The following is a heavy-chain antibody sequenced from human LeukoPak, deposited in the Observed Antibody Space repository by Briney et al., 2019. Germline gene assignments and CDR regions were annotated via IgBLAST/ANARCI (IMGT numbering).Heavy chain of an antibody. Sequence: GGSLRLSCAASGFTFSSYAMHCVRQAPGKGLEYVSAISSNGGSTYYANSVKGRFTISRDNSKNTLYLQMGSLRAEDMAVYYCARAPIRALDYWGQGTLVTVSS. J-gene: IGHJ4*02. CDR2: ISSNGGST. CDR1: GFTFSSYA. V-gene: IGHV3-64*01. CDR3: ARAPIRALDY.